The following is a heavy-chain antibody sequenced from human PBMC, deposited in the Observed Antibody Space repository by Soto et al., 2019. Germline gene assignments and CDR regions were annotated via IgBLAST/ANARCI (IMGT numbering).Heavy chain of an antibody. V-gene: IGHV1-8*01. CDR2: MNPNSGNT. CDR3: ARTAAARGVPYYDGMDV. CDR1: GYTFTSYD. Sequence: ASVKVSCKASGYTFTSYDINWVRQATGQGLEWMGWMNPNSGNTGYAQKFQGRVTMTRNTSISTAYMELCSLRSEDTAVYYCARTAAARGVPYYDGMDVLGQGTTVTVTS. D-gene: IGHD6-6*01. J-gene: IGHJ6*02.